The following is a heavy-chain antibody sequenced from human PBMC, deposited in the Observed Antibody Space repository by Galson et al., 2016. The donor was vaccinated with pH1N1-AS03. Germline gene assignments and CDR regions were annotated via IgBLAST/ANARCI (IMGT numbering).Heavy chain of an antibody. CDR2: FHPGDSDT. CDR1: GYRFSTYY. V-gene: IGHV5-51*01. CDR3: ARHSQCTRGTCYSSYFYALDV. D-gene: IGHD4-11*01. Sequence: QSGAEVKKPGESLNISCQGSGYRFSTYYIAWVRQMPGKGLEWMGIFHPGDSDTKYHPSFQGHVTMSADKSTNTAYLHWSSLKASDTAIYYCARHSQCTRGTCYSSYFYALDVWGRGTAVTVS. J-gene: IGHJ6*02.